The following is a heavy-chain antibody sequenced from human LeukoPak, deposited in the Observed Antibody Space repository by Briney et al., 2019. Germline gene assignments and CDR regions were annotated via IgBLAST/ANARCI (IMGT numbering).Heavy chain of an antibody. CDR2: IDPSDSYT. V-gene: IGHV5-10-1*01. Sequence: GESLMISCKGSGYSFTSYWISWVRQMPGKGLEWMGRIDPSDSYTNYSPSFQGHVTISADKSISTAYLQWSSLKASDTAMYYCARHGCSGGSCYAHFADWGPATLVTVSS. CDR3: ARHGCSGGSCYAHFAD. J-gene: IGHJ4*02. D-gene: IGHD2-15*01. CDR1: GYSFTSYW.